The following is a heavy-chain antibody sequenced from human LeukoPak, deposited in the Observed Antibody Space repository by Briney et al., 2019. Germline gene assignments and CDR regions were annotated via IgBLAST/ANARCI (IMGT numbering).Heavy chain of an antibody. CDR3: ARQSNTPYYGMDV. J-gene: IGHJ6*04. CDR1: GYSFTSYW. D-gene: IGHD2/OR15-2a*01. Sequence: GESLKISCKGSGYSFTSYWIGWVRQMPGKGLEWMGIIYPGDSDTRYSPSFQGQVTISADKSISTAYLQWSSLKASDTAMYYCARQSNTPYYGMDVWGKGTTVTVSS. CDR2: IYPGDSDT. V-gene: IGHV5-51*01.